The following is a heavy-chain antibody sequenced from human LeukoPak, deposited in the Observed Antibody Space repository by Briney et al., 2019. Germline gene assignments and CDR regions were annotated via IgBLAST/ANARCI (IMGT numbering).Heavy chain of an antibody. D-gene: IGHD3-9*01. Sequence: PSGTLSLTCAVYGGSFSGYYWSWIRQPPGKGLEWIGEINHSGSTNYNPSLKSRGTISVDTSKNQFSLKLSSVTAADTAVYYCARSGPDILTGSLWDYWGQGTLVTVSS. V-gene: IGHV4-34*01. CDR2: INHSGST. CDR3: ARSGPDILTGSLWDY. CDR1: GGSFSGYY. J-gene: IGHJ4*02.